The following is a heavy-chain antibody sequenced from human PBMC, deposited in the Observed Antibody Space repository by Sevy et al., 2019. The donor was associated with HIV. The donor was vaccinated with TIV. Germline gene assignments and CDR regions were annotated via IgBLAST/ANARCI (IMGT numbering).Heavy chain of an antibody. D-gene: IGHD2-8*02. Sequence: GGSLRLSCTASGFTFSNHAMHWVRQGPGKGPEWVAFIRNDGSHEYYADSVKGRFTISRDNSKNTLYLQMNSLRPEDTAVYDGAGDRKVLLVVYGIPFDAFDIWGQGTMVTVSS. CDR1: GFTFSNHA. CDR3: AGDRKVLLVVYGIPFDAFDI. CDR2: IRNDGSHE. V-gene: IGHV3-30*02. J-gene: IGHJ3*02.